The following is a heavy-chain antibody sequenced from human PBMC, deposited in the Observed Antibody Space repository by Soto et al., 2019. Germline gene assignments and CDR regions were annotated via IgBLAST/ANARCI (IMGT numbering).Heavy chain of an antibody. D-gene: IGHD3-22*01. V-gene: IGHV4-30-2*03. Sequence: SETLSLTCAVSGGSISSGGYSWSWIRQPPGKGLEWIGYMYHSGSTYYNPSLKSRVTLSIDTSKNQFSLKLNSVTAADTAVYYCVSPEGYYDSSGYTLDYWGQGTLVTVS. CDR1: GGSISSGGYS. CDR2: MYHSGST. CDR3: VSPEGYYDSSGYTLDY. J-gene: IGHJ4*02.